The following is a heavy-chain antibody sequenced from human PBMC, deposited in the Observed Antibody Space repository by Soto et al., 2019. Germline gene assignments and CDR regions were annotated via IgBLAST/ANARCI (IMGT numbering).Heavy chain of an antibody. CDR2: MNPNTGNS. D-gene: IGHD1-1*01. Sequence: ASVNVSCKSSGYTFTSYDIYWVRQATGQVLEWMGWMNPNTGNSGYAQKFQGRVTMTSDTSISTAHMELSSLRSDDTAVYYCARRAETNGWNGFGADKYYFDFWGQGTLVTVSS. J-gene: IGHJ4*02. CDR3: ARRAETNGWNGFGADKYYFDF. CDR1: GYTFTSYD. V-gene: IGHV1-8*01.